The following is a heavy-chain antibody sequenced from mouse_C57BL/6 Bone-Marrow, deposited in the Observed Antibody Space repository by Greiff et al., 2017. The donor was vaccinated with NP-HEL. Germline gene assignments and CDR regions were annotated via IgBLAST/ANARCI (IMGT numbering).Heavy chain of an antibody. V-gene: IGHV1-64*01. CDR1: GYTFTSYW. CDR3: ARGDYGSSYEGWFAY. D-gene: IGHD1-1*01. Sequence: QVQLQQPGAELVKPGASVKLSCKASGYTFTSYWMHWVKQRPGQGLEWIGMIHPNSGSTNYNEKFKSKATLTVDKSSSTAYMQLSSLTSEDSAVYYCARGDYGSSYEGWFAYWGQVTLVTVSA. CDR2: IHPNSGST. J-gene: IGHJ3*01.